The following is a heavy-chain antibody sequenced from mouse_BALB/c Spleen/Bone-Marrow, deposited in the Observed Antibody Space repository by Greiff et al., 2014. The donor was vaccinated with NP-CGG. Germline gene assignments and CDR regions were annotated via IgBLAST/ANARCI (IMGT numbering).Heavy chain of an antibody. V-gene: IGHV14-3*02. CDR2: IDPANGNT. CDR3: AAYYYGSSQFAY. J-gene: IGHJ3*01. D-gene: IGHD1-1*01. CDR1: GFNIKDTY. Sequence: VQLQQSGAELVKPGASVKLSCTASGFNIKDTYMHWVKQRPEQGLEWIGRIDPANGNTKYDPKFQGKATITAYTSSNTAYLQLSSLTSEDTAVYYCAAYYYGSSQFAYWGQGTLVTVSA.